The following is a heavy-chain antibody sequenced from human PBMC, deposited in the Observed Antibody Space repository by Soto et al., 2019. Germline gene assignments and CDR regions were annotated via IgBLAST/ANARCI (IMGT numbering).Heavy chain of an antibody. J-gene: IGHJ4*02. CDR1: GFTFIGFA. D-gene: IGHD5-18*01. CDR3: AGPGYSSQDY. CDR2: ISGSGDGT. Sequence: GGSLRLSCAASGFTFIGFALSWVRQAPGKGLEWVSAISGSGDGTDYADSVKGRFTISRDNSKNTLYLQMNSLRAEDTAVYYCAGPGYSSQDYWGQGALVTVSS. V-gene: IGHV3-23*01.